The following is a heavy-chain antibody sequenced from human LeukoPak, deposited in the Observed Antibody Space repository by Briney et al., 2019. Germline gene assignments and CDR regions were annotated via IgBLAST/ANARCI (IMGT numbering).Heavy chain of an antibody. Sequence: SQTLSLTCTVSGGSINNGGYYWSWIRQPPGKGLEWIGYISSSGTTYYNPSLRSRITISVDSSKSQFSLNLSSVTASDTAVYYCAGVGNGGYGGFDYWGQGTLVTVSS. CDR2: ISSSGTT. CDR1: GGSINNGGYY. D-gene: IGHD5-12*01. V-gene: IGHV4-30-4*01. CDR3: AGVGNGGYGGFDY. J-gene: IGHJ4*02.